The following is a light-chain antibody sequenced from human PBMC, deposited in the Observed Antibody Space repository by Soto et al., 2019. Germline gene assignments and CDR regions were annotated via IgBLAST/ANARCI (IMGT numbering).Light chain of an antibody. CDR3: QNYNSAPLT. J-gene: IGKJ4*01. V-gene: IGKV1-27*01. CDR1: QGISSY. Sequence: IQLTQSPSSLSASVGDRVTITCRVSQGISSYLAWYQQKPGKAPKLLIYGASTLHSGVPSRFSGSGSGTDFTLTISRLQPGDVATYYCQNYNSAPLTFGGGTKVHIK. CDR2: GAS.